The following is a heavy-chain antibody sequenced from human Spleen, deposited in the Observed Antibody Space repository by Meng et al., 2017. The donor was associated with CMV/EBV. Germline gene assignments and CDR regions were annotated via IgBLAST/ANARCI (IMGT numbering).Heavy chain of an antibody. Sequence: ASVKVSCKTSGYIFTGYYVHWVRQAPGQGLEWMGWINCKSGGTNYAQKFQGRVTMTRDTSISTAYMELSRLRSDDTAVYYCARDLDPQQLVWWFDPWGQGTLVTVSS. D-gene: IGHD6-13*01. J-gene: IGHJ5*02. CDR2: INCKSGGT. CDR1: GYIFTGYY. V-gene: IGHV1-2*02. CDR3: ARDLDPQQLVWWFDP.